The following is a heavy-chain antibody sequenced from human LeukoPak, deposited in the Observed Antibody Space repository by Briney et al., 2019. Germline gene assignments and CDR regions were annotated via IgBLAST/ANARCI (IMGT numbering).Heavy chain of an antibody. J-gene: IGHJ4*02. V-gene: IGHV1-2*02. CDR1: GYTFTSYY. CDR2: NNPNSGGT. D-gene: IGHD3-3*01. CDR3: ARSITIFETHFDY. Sequence: ASVKVSCKASGYTFTSYYMHWVRQAPGQGLEWMGWNNPNSGGTNYAQKFQGRVTMTRDTSISTAYMELSRLRSDDTAVYYCARSITIFETHFDYWGQGTLVTVSS.